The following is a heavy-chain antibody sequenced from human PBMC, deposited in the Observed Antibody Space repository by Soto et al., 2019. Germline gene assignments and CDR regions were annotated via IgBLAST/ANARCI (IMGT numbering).Heavy chain of an antibody. CDR2: IIPLFGIA. CDR1: GDSFSSYA. V-gene: IGHV1-69*01. Sequence: QVQLVQSGAEVKKPGSSVKVSCKASGDSFSSYAISWVRQAPGQGLEWMGGIIPLFGIANYAQKVQGRVTITADESTSTGSMELSSLGSEDTAVYFCGRRDYDGNAGYWYFDLWGRGTLVTVSS. D-gene: IGHD3-10*01. CDR3: GRRDYDGNAGYWYFDL. J-gene: IGHJ2*01.